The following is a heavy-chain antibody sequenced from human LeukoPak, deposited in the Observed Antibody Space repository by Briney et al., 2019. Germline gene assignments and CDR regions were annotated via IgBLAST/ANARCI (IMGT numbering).Heavy chain of an antibody. V-gene: IGHV3-30*02. D-gene: IGHD3-10*01. CDR1: GFTFSSYS. CDR3: AKDLRYYYGSGSPQH. CDR2: IRYDGSNK. Sequence: GGSLRLSCAASGFTFSSYSMNWVRQAPGKGLEWVAFIRYDGSNKYYADSVKGRFTISRDNSKNTLYLQMNSLRAEDTAVYYCAKDLRYYYGSGSPQHWGQGTLVTVSS. J-gene: IGHJ1*01.